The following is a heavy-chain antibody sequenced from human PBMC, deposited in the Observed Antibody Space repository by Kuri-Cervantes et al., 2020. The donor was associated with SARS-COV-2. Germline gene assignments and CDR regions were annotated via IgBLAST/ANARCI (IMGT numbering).Heavy chain of an antibody. CDR3: AKSRGYSYGYQTRYYYYMDV. CDR1: GGSISSGSYY. D-gene: IGHD5-18*01. Sequence: ESLKISCTVSGGSISSGSYYWSWIRQPAGKGLEWIGSIYYSGSTYYNPSLKSRVTISVDTSKNQFSLKLSSVTAADTAVYYCAKSRGYSYGYQTRYYYYMDVWGKGTTVTVSS. CDR2: IYYSGST. V-gene: IGHV4-39*01. J-gene: IGHJ6*03.